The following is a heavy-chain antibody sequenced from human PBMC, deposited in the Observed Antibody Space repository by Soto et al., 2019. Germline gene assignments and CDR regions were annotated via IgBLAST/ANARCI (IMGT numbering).Heavy chain of an antibody. D-gene: IGHD2-21*01. CDR3: ARIAGYYFDY. CDR2: IYYTGII. J-gene: IGHJ4*02. V-gene: IGHV4-31*03. CDR1: GDSICRGGYY. Sequence: ADTLTLTCSVPGDSICRGGYYWSWIDQLPGKDLEWIGYIYYTGIINCRPSLKSRVSISVDTSKLHFALKLSSVIDACTAGYYCARIAGYYFDYWGQGTLVTVSS.